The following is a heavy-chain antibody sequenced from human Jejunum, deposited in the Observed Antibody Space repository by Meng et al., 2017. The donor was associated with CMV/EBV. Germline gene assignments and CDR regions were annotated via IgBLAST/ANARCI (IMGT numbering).Heavy chain of an antibody. CDR2: ISSSRSYI. CDR1: GFTFSSYS. V-gene: IGHV3-21*01. Sequence: SCAASGFTFSSYSMTWVRQAPGKGLEWVSSISSSRSYIYYADSVKGRFTISRDNAKNSLYLQMNSLRAEDTAVYYCASFDSTVHWGQGTLVTVSS. CDR3: ASFDSTVH. D-gene: IGHD2-15*01. J-gene: IGHJ4*02.